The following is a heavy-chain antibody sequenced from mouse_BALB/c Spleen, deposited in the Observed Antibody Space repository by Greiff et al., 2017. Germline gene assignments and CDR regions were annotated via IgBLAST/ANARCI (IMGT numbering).Heavy chain of an antibody. J-gene: IGHJ3*01. V-gene: IGHV1-7*01. D-gene: IGHD2-1*01. CDR1: GYTFTSYW. Sequence: VQLVESGAELAKPGASVKMSCKASGYTFTSYWMHWVKQRPGQGLEWIGYINPSTGYTEYNQKFKDKATLTADKSSSTAYMQLSSLTSEDSAVYYCARQDGNYGTWFAYWGQGTLVTVSA. CDR2: INPSTGYT. CDR3: ARQDGNYGTWFAY.